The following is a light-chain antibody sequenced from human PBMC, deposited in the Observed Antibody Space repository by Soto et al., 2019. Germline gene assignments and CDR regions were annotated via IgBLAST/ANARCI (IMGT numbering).Light chain of an antibody. J-gene: IGLJ7*01. CDR1: KNDIGVYDF. Sequence: QSALTQPPSASGSPGQSVTISCTGTKNDIGVYDFVSWYQHHPGKAPRLIIYEVVQRPSGVPDRFSGSKSGNTASLTVSGLQAADEADYFCKSYAGSNTYVFGSGTQLTSS. CDR2: EVV. V-gene: IGLV2-8*01. CDR3: KSYAGSNTYV.